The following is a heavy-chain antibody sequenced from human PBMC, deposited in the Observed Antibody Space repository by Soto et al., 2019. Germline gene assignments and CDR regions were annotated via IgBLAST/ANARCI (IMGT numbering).Heavy chain of an antibody. V-gene: IGHV1-46*01. J-gene: IGHJ3*02. Sequence: GXSVKDSCKASGYSFTKYYIHWVRQAPGQGLEWMGIINPSGGSTSYAQKFQGRVTMTRDTSTSTVYMELSSLRSEDTAVYSCARDQAVAVADDAAFDIWGQGTMVTVSS. CDR2: INPSGGST. CDR3: ARDQAVAVADDAAFDI. D-gene: IGHD6-19*01. CDR1: GYSFTKYY.